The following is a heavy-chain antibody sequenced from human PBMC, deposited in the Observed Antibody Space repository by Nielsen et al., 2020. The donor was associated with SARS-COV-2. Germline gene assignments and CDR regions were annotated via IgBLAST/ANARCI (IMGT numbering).Heavy chain of an antibody. CDR1: GFAFSSYW. CDR3: ARQGGDHDIDY. D-gene: IGHD4-17*01. V-gene: IGHV3-66*04. CDR2: IYSGGST. J-gene: IGHJ4*02. Sequence: GESLKISCAASGFAFSSYWMSWVRQAPGKGLEWVSVIYSGGSTYYADSVKGRFTISRDNSKNTLYLQMNSLRAEDTAVYYCARQGGDHDIDYWGQGTLVTVSS.